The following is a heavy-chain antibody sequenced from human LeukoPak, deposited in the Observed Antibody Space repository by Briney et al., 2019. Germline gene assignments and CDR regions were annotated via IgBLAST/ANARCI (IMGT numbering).Heavy chain of an antibody. Sequence: KPSETLSLTCAVSGGSISTTHWWSWVRQPPGKGLEWIGEIFHSGTTNYNPSLKSRVTISIDKSKNQFSLKLSSVTAADTAVYYCARDQWLLRGGDHDAFDIWGRGTMVTVSS. D-gene: IGHD6-19*01. J-gene: IGHJ3*02. V-gene: IGHV4-4*02. CDR2: IFHSGTT. CDR1: GGSISTTHW. CDR3: ARDQWLLRGGDHDAFDI.